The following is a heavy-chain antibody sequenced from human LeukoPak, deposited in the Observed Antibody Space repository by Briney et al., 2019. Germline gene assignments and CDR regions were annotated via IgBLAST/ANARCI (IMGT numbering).Heavy chain of an antibody. Sequence: GGSLRLSCAASGFTFSSYSMNWVRQAPGKGLEWVSYISSSSSTIYYADSVKGRFTISRDNAKNSLYLQMNSLRAEDTAVYYCARGIKVGADAFDIWGQGTMVTVSS. D-gene: IGHD2-21*01. V-gene: IGHV3-48*01. CDR3: ARGIKVGADAFDI. CDR1: GFTFSSYS. J-gene: IGHJ3*02. CDR2: ISSSSSTI.